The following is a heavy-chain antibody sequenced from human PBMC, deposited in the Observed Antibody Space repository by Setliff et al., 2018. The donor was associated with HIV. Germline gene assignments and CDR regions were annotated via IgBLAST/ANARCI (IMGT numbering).Heavy chain of an antibody. J-gene: IGHJ3*02. CDR2: IIPMLDIA. CDR3: ARNGQLWSSDAFDI. Sequence: GASVKVSCKASGYSFINYGINWVRQAPGQGLEWMGGIIPMLDIANYAQKFQGRVTITADESTSTAYMELSSLRSEDTAVYYCARNGQLWSSDAFDIWGQGTMVTVSS. V-gene: IGHV1-69*10. CDR1: GYSFINYG. D-gene: IGHD5-18*01.